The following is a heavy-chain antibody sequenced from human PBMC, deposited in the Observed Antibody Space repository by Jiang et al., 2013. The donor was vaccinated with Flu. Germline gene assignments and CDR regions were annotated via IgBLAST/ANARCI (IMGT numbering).Heavy chain of an antibody. CDR3: ARDGKMATDQVEHFDY. V-gene: IGHV3-21*01. CDR2: ISSSSSYI. D-gene: IGHD5-24*01. Sequence: SGFTFSSYSMNWVRQAPGKGLEWVSSISSSSSYIYYADSVKGRFTISRDNAKNSLYLQMNSLRAEDTAVYYCARDGKMATDQVEHFDYWGRGTLVTV. CDR1: GFTFSSYS. J-gene: IGHJ4*02.